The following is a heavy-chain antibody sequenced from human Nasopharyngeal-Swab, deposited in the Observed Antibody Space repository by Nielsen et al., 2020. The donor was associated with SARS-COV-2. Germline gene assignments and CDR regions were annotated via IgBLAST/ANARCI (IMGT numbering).Heavy chain of an antibody. J-gene: IGHJ4*02. CDR2: IYSGGST. D-gene: IGHD3-22*01. CDR1: GFTVSSNY. CDR3: VRVNYDSSGYHHYFDY. Sequence: GGSLRLSCAASGFTVSSNYMSWVRQAPGKGLEWVSVIYSGGSTYYADSVKGRFTISRDNSKNTLYLQMNSLRAEDTAVYYCVRVNYDSSGYHHYFDYWGQGTLVTVSS. V-gene: IGHV3-53*01.